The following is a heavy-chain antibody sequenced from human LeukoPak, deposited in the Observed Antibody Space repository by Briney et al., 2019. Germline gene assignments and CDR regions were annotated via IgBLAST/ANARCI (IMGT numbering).Heavy chain of an antibody. CDR3: ARIGTSRSLDY. Sequence: GGSLRLSCAPSGFTFRNYWMSWVRQVPGKGLEWAANINHDGSEKYYLDSVKGRFTISRDNAENSLYLQMSSLRAEDAAVYMCARIGTSRSLDYWGQGTLVTGSS. J-gene: IGHJ4*02. V-gene: IGHV3-7*04. CDR2: INHDGSEK. CDR1: GFTFRNYW.